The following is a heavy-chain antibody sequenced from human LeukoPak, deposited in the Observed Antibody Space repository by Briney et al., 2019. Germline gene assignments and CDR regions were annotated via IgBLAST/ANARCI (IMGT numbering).Heavy chain of an antibody. D-gene: IGHD3/OR15-3a*01. CDR2: IRSAVETT. CDR3: AKHFCTGLDCSLFDS. V-gene: IGHV3-23*01. Sequence: GGSLRLSCAASGFTMSHYGVSWVRQAPGKGLEWISGIRSAVETTHYADSVKGRFIISRDDSKNALSLQLNSLRPEDTALYYCAKHFCTGLDCSLFDSWGQGTLVTVSS. J-gene: IGHJ4*02. CDR1: GFTMSHYG.